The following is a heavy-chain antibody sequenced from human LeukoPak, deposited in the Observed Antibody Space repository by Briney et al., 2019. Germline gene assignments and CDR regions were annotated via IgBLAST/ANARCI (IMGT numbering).Heavy chain of an antibody. J-gene: IGHJ4*02. CDR2: ISSSSSYI. D-gene: IGHD2-15*01. Sequence: GGSLRLSCAASGFTFSSYSMNWVRQAPGKGLEWVSSISSSSSYIYYADSVKGRFTISRDNAKKSLYLQMNSLRAEDTAVYYCARDLEEYCSGGSCSLFDYWGQGTLVTVSS. V-gene: IGHV3-21*01. CDR3: ARDLEEYCSGGSCSLFDY. CDR1: GFTFSSYS.